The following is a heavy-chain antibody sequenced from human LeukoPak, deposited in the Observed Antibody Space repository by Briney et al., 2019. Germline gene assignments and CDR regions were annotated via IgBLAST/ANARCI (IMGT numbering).Heavy chain of an antibody. CDR1: GYTFSGYY. Sequence: ASVKVSCKASGYTFSGYYMHWVRQAPGQGLEWMGWINPNSGGTNYAQKFQGRVTMTRDTSISTAYMELSRLRSDDTAVYYCATSPRPLYWYFDLWGRGTLVTVSS. V-gene: IGHV1-2*02. CDR3: ATSPRPLYWYFDL. J-gene: IGHJ2*01. CDR2: INPNSGGT.